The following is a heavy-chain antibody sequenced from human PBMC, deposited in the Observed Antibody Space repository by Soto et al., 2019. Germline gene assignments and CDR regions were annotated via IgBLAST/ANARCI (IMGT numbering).Heavy chain of an antibody. D-gene: IGHD3-3*01. CDR3: ARSWSGSTSGRVDV. V-gene: IGHV3-9*01. CDR2: ITWDGYSI. CDR1: GFTFDDHV. Sequence: EVQLVESGGGFAHPGGSLRLSCVASGFTFDDHVMHWVRQVPGKGLEWVGHITWDGYSIGYGGSVRGRFTISRDNAKDTLYLQMNSLRPEDTALYYCARSWSGSTSGRVDVWGQGTTVTVSS. J-gene: IGHJ6*02.